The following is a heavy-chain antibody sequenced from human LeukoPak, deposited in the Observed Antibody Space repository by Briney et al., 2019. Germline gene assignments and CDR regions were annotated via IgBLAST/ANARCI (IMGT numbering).Heavy chain of an antibody. Sequence: PGGSLRLSCAASGFTFSSSWMHWVRQAPGKGLEWVSSISTSSSYINYADSVKGRFTISRDNAKNSLYLQVNSLRAEDTAVYYCVRGQQYYYGMDVWGQGTTVTVSS. CDR1: GFTFSSSW. CDR3: VRGQQYYYGMDV. CDR2: ISTSSSYI. J-gene: IGHJ6*02. V-gene: IGHV3-21*01.